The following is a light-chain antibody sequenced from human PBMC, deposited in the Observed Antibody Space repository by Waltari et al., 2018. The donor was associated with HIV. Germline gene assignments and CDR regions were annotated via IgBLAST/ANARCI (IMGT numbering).Light chain of an antibody. CDR3: QRYGQSPELT. J-gene: IGKJ4*01. CDR1: QSINDRK. V-gene: IGKV3-20*01. Sequence: EIVLTQSPGTLSLSPGDRATLFCTASQSINDRKLAWYQQRSGQPPRRLMWGTSVRAAATPERFSGAGSGTNFTLTINSLDPEDFAVYYCQRYGQSPELTFGGGTRLEL. CDR2: GTS.